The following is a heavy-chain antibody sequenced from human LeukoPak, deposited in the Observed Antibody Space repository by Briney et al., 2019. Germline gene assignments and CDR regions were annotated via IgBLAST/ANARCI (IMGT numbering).Heavy chain of an antibody. CDR1: GFTFSTYG. Sequence: PGGSLSLSCAASGFTFSTYGMHWVRQAPGKGLEWVAVISFDGSNKYYADSVKGRFTISRDNSKNTLYLQMNSLRAEDTAVYYCAKSPYSTSWYDWFDYWGQGTLVTVSS. J-gene: IGHJ4*02. V-gene: IGHV3-30*18. D-gene: IGHD6-13*01. CDR2: ISFDGSNK. CDR3: AKSPYSTSWYDWFDY.